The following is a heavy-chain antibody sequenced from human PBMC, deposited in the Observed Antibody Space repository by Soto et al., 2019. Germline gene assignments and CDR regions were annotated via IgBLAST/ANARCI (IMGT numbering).Heavy chain of an antibody. V-gene: IGHV1-18*04. CDR3: ARERLNTGWYGFDY. Sequence: ASVKVSCKPSGYTFGNYDFSWVRQAPGQGLEWMGWVSNKNGVTNYAEKFRDRVTMSTDTSTNTIYMELRSLRSDDTAVYFCARERLNTGWYGFDYWGQGTQVTVSS. CDR1: GYTFGNYD. D-gene: IGHD6-19*01. CDR2: VSNKNGVT. J-gene: IGHJ4*02.